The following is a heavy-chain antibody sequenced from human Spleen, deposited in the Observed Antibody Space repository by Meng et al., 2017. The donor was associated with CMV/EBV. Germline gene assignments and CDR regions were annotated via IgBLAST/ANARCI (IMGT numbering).Heavy chain of an antibody. Sequence: SETLSLTCAPYGGSFSGHYWSLIRQPPGKGLEWIGYIYYSGSTNYNPSFKSRVTISVDTSKNQFSLKLSSVTAADTAVYYCARVGLSVHDSSGYYLYYFDYWGQGTLVTVSS. CDR1: GGSFSGHY. D-gene: IGHD3-22*01. J-gene: IGHJ4*02. CDR2: IYYSGST. V-gene: IGHV4-59*11. CDR3: ARVGLSVHDSSGYYLYYFDY.